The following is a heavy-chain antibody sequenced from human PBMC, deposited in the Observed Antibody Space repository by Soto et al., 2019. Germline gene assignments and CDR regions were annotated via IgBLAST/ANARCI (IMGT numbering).Heavy chain of an antibody. CDR2: ISDGGDTT. Sequence: GGSLRLSCAASGFSFSSYEMNWVRQAPGKGLEWVSAISDGGDTTYYADSVKGRFTISRDNSKNTLYLQMDSLRAEDTAVYYCAKNRGTMMLVESWGQGTLVTVSS. V-gene: IGHV3-23*01. D-gene: IGHD3-22*01. CDR3: AKNRGTMMLVES. J-gene: IGHJ4*02. CDR1: GFSFSSYE.